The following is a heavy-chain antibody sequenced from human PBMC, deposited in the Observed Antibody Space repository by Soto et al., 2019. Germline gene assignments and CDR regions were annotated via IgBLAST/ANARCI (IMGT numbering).Heavy chain of an antibody. D-gene: IGHD6-25*01. CDR3: QAGEDRSGAGVAFDI. CDR2: IDPSDSYT. Sequence: KVSGDRFLGYWVRRVIQIHGHGREWMGRIDPSDSYTNYSPSFQGHVTISADKSISTAYLQWSSLKASDTAMYYCQAGEDRSGAGVAFDIWGQGTMDTVS. J-gene: IGHJ3*02. CDR1: GDRFLGYW. V-gene: IGHV5-10-1*01.